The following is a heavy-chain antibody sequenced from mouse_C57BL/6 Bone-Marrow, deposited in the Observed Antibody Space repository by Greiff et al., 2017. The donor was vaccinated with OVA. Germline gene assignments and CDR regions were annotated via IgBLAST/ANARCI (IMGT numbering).Heavy chain of an antibody. J-gene: IGHJ4*01. V-gene: IGHV1-15*01. CDR3: TRDHPYAMDY. CDR1: GYTFTDYE. Sequence: QVQLQQSGAELVRPGASVTLSCKASGYTFTDYEMHWVKQTPVHGLEWIGAIDPETGGTAYNQKFKGKAILTADKSSSTAYMELRSLTSEDSAVYYCTRDHPYAMDYWGQGTSVTVSS. CDR2: IDPETGGT.